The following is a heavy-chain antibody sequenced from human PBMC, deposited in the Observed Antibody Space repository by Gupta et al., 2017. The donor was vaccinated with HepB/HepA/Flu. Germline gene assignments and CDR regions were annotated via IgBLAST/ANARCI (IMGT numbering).Heavy chain of an antibody. J-gene: IGHJ6*02. D-gene: IGHD2-2*01. CDR3: ARDIVVVPAAPAHGMDV. V-gene: IGHV4-39*01. CDR2: IYYSGST. Sequence: QLQLQESGPGLVKPSETLSLTCTVSGGSISSSSYYWGWIRQPPGKGLEWIGSIYYSGSTYYNPSLKSRVTISVDTSKNQFSLKLSSVTAADTAVYYCARDIVVVPAAPAHGMDVWGQGTTVTVSS. CDR1: GGSISSSSYY.